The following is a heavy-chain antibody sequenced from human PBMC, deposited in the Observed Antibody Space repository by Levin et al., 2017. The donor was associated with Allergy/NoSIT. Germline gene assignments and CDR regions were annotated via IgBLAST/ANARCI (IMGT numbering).Heavy chain of an antibody. CDR3: ANVPVHATKWALGGY. D-gene: IGHD3-3*01. Sequence: RSGGSLRLSCAASELTFSTYAMSWVRQAPGKGLEWVSSISGSGGSTNYADSVKGRFTISRDNSKNTLSLQMNTLRAEDTAVYYCANVPVHATKWALGGYWGQGTLVTVSS. CDR2: ISGSGGST. V-gene: IGHV3-23*01. J-gene: IGHJ4*02. CDR1: ELTFSTYA.